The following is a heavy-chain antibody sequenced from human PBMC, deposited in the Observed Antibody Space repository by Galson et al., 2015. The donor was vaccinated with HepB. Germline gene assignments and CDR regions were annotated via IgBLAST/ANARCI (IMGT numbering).Heavy chain of an antibody. Sequence: SLRLSCAASEFTFSNYALHWVRQAPGKGLEWVAVILNDGINRYYADSAKAQFTISRDNSKTTLFLQMNNLRVDDTAVYFCARVRGYDFGYPYFYAMDVWGPGTTVVVSS. J-gene: IGHJ6*02. D-gene: IGHD5-18*01. CDR1: EFTFSNYA. V-gene: IGHV3-30-3*01. CDR2: ILNDGINR. CDR3: ARVRGYDFGYPYFYAMDV.